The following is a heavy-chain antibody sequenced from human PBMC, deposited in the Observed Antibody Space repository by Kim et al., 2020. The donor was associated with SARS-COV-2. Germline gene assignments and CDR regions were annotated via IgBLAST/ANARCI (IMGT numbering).Heavy chain of an antibody. V-gene: IGHV4-39*01. CDR2: GST. J-gene: IGHJ4*02. D-gene: IGHD2-8*01. CDR3: ARHVFYFDY. Sequence: GSTYYNPSRKSRVTISVDTSKNQFSLKLSSVTAADTAVYYCARHVFYFDYWGQGTLVTVSS.